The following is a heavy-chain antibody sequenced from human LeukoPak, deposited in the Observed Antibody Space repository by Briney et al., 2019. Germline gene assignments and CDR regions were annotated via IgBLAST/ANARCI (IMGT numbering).Heavy chain of an antibody. Sequence: PGGSLRLSCAASGFTFSSYAMSWVRQAPGKGLEWVSAISGSGGSTYYADSVKSRFTISRDNSKNTLYLQMNSLRAEDTAVYYCAKSPSYGSGSYYPFDYWGQGTLVTVSS. CDR2: ISGSGGST. CDR3: AKSPSYGSGSYYPFDY. V-gene: IGHV3-23*01. J-gene: IGHJ4*02. CDR1: GFTFSSYA. D-gene: IGHD3-10*01.